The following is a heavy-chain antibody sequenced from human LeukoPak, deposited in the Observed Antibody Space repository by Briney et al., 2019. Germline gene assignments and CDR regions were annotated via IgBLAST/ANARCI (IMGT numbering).Heavy chain of an antibody. J-gene: IGHJ4*02. CDR2: ISSSSSYI. CDR1: GFTFSSYS. V-gene: IGHV3-21*04. D-gene: IGHD6-19*01. Sequence: PGGSLRLSCAASGFTFSSYSMNWVRQAPGKGLEWVSSISSSSSYIYYADSVKGRFTISRDNSKNTLYLQMNSLRAEDTAVYYCAAHLAGTGRSFDYWGQGTLVTVSS. CDR3: AAHLAGTGRSFDY.